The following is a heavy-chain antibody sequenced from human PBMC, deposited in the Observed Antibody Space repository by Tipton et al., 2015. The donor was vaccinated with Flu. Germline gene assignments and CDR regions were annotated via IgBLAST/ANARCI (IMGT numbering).Heavy chain of an antibody. D-gene: IGHD5-24*01. Sequence: TLSLTCSVSGDSISSPYFWGWLRQPPGKGLEWIGNVLPVGNSYYNPSLKTRVTISLDRPNNQFSLRLTSVTAADTAVYYCARRGYSNYVSEPKNWFDPWGQGTLVTVSS. V-gene: IGHV4-38-2*01. CDR3: ARRGYSNYVSEPKNWFDP. J-gene: IGHJ5*02. CDR1: GDSISSPYF. CDR2: VLPVGNS.